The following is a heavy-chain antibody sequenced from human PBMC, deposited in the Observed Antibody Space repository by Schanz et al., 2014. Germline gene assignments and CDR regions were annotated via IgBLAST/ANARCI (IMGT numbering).Heavy chain of an antibody. V-gene: IGHV4-34*02. J-gene: IGHJ4*02. CDR2: VHHGGGS. CDR3: ARILGQGGYFDS. CDR1: GASFSDNF. D-gene: IGHD2-15*01. Sequence: VQLQQWGAGLLKPSETLSLTCAVSGASFSDNFWTWIRQHPGKGLEWLGEVHHGGGSIYTPSIKSRLTISIDTSKNQFPLTLNSVTAADTGVYFCARILGQGGYFDSWGQGTLVTVSS.